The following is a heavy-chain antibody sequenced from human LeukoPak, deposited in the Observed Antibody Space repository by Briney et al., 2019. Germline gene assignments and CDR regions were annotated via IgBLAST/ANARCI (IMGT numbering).Heavy chain of an antibody. CDR2: IYYSGST. J-gene: IGHJ4*02. CDR3: ARHNADYDILTGYSHFHYYFDY. D-gene: IGHD3-9*01. V-gene: IGHV4-59*08. Sequence: PSETLSLTCAASGGTISSYYWSWIRQPPGKGLEWIWYIYYSGSTNYNPSLTSRCTISVDSSKNQFSLNLSSLTAADTAVYYCARHNADYDILTGYSHFHYYFDYWGQGTLVTVSS. CDR1: GGTISSYY.